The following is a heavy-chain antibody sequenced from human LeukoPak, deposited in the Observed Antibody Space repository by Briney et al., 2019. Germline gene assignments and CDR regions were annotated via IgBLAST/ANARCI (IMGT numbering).Heavy chain of an antibody. J-gene: IGHJ6*03. CDR3: TRSPYLHYYFYYMDV. Sequence: GSLRLSCRASGFTFGDYAMSWFRQAPGKGLEWVGFIRSKDYGGTTDYAASVKGRFTISRDDSKSIAYLQMNSLKTEDTAVYYCTRSPYLHYYFYYMDVWGKGTTVTVSS. D-gene: IGHD5/OR15-5a*01. CDR1: GFTFGDYA. V-gene: IGHV3-49*03. CDR2: IRSKDYGGTT.